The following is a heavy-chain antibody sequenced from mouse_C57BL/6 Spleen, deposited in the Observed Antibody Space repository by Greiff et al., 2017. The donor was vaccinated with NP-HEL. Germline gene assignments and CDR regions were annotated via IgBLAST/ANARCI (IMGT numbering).Heavy chain of an antibody. J-gene: IGHJ4*01. CDR3: ARSPYYYGSSYLYAMDY. Sequence: VQLQQSGAELVRPGSSVKLSCKASGYTFTSYWMDWVKQRPGQGLEWIGNIYPSDSETHYNQKFKDKATLTVDKSSSTAYMQLSSLTSEDSAVYYCARSPYYYGSSYLYAMDYWGQGTSVTVSS. CDR2: IYPSDSET. V-gene: IGHV1-61*01. CDR1: GYTFTSYW. D-gene: IGHD1-1*01.